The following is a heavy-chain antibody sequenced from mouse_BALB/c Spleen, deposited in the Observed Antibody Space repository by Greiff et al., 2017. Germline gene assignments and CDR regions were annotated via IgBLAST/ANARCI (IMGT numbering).Heavy chain of an antibody. CDR2: ISDGGSYT. CDR1: GFTFSDYY. Sequence: EVKLMESGGGLVKPGGSLKLSCAASGFTFSDYYMYWVRQTPEKRLEWVATISDGGSYTYYPDSVKGRFTISRDNAKNNLYLQMSSLKSEDTAMYYCARDYYGSSRYAMDYWGQGTSVTVSS. J-gene: IGHJ4*01. V-gene: IGHV5-4*02. D-gene: IGHD1-1*01. CDR3: ARDYYGSSRYAMDY.